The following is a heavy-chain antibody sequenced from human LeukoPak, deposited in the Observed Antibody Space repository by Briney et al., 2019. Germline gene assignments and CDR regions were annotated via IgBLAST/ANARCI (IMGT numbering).Heavy chain of an antibody. CDR2: ISSSSSTI. Sequence: GGSLRLSCAASGFTFSSYSMNWVRQAPGKGLEWVSYISSSSSTIYYADSVKGRFTISRDNAKNSLYLQMNSLSAEDTAVYYCASTSGHWYTTFLDYWGQGTLVTVSS. D-gene: IGHD6-13*01. CDR1: GFTFSSYS. J-gene: IGHJ4*02. V-gene: IGHV3-48*01. CDR3: ASTSGHWYTTFLDY.